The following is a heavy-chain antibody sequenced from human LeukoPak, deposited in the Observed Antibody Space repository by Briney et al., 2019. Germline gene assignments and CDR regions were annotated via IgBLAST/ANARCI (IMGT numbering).Heavy chain of an antibody. D-gene: IGHD6-19*01. V-gene: IGHV1-46*01. CDR1: GYTFTSYY. CDR2: INPSGGST. CDR3: ARDCGNGLFDP. J-gene: IGHJ5*02. Sequence: ASVKVSFKASGYTFTSYYMHWVRQAPGQGLEWMGIINPSGGSTTYAQKFQGRVTMTRDTSTSTVYMELSSLRSEDTAVYYCARDCGNGLFDPWGQGTLVTVSS.